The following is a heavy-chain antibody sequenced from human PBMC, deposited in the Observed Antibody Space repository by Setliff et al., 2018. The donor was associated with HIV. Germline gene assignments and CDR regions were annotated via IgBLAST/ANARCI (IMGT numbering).Heavy chain of an antibody. CDR2: IYYTGTT. CDR1: GGSINTGGYY. Sequence: PSETLSLTCVFSGGSINTGGYYWTGIRQVPGKGLEWIGSIYYTGTTNYNPSLESRLTISIDTSQNHFSLKLTSVTAADTALYFCSRGTYYKGLDPWGQGTLVTVSS. D-gene: IGHD3-10*01. CDR3: SRGTYYKGLDP. V-gene: IGHV4-31*11. J-gene: IGHJ5*02.